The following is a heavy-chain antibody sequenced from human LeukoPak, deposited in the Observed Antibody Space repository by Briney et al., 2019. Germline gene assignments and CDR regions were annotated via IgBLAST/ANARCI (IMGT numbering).Heavy chain of an antibody. J-gene: IGHJ4*02. CDR3: ARRGGFFDF. V-gene: IGHV4-4*02. D-gene: IGHD3-16*01. CDR2: IYHTGST. CDR1: GDSMISTNW. Sequence: SGTLSLTCAVSGDSMISTNWWSWVRQPPGKGLELIGEIYHTGSTNYNPSLQSRVTISIDKSKNQFSLRLSSVTAADTAFYYCARRGGFFDFWGQGTLVTASS.